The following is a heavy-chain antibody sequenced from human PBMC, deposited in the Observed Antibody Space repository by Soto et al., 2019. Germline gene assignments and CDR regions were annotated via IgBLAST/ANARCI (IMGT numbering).Heavy chain of an antibody. Sequence: GGSLSLSCAASGFTLSSNGMHGARQAPGKGLEGVAAIWHEGSNKYYADSVKGRFTISRDNSKNTLYPQINSLRAEATAVNYCARDITMVLYIRVYYYCYYMDVLGQGTTVTV. CDR3: ARDITMVLYIRVYYYCYYMDV. CDR1: GFTLSSNG. V-gene: IGHV3-33*01. D-gene: IGHD3-10*01. J-gene: IGHJ6*02. CDR2: IWHEGSNK.